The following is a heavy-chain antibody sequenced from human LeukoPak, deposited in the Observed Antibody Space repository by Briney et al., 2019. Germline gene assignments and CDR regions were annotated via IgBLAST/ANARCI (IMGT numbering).Heavy chain of an antibody. CDR3: AKEQQLRNFDY. J-gene: IGHJ4*02. D-gene: IGHD6-13*01. CDR1: GFTFDDYA. CDR2: ISWNSGSI. V-gene: IGHV3-9*01. Sequence: GGSLRLSCAASGFTFDDYAMHWARQAPGKGLEWVTGISWNSGSIGYADSVKGRFTISRDNAKNSLYLQMNSLRAEDTALYYCAKEQQLRNFDYWGQGTLVTVSS.